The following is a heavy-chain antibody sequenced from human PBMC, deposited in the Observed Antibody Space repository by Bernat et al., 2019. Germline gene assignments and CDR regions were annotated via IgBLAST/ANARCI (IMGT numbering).Heavy chain of an antibody. CDR1: GGSISSSSYY. CDR3: VNRGACNNYFDY. Sequence: QLQLQESGPGLVKPSETLSLTCTVSGGSISSSSYYWGWIRQPPGKGLEWIGSIYYSGSTYYNPSLKSRVTISVDTSKNQFSLKLSSVTAADTAVYYCVNRGACNNYFDYWGQGTLVTVSS. D-gene: IGHD2/OR15-2a*01. V-gene: IGHV4-39*01. J-gene: IGHJ4*02. CDR2: IYYSGST.